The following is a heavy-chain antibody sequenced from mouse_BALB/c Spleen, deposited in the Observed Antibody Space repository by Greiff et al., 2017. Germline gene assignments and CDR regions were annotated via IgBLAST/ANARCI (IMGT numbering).Heavy chain of an antibody. CDR2: IWSGGST. J-gene: IGHJ3*01. CDR3: ASYDGYYPSWFAY. Sequence: VQLQQSGPGLVQPSQSLSITCTVSGFSLTSYGVHWVRQSPGKGLEWLGVIWSGGSTDYNAAFISRLSISKDNSKSQVFFKMNSLQANDTAIYYCASYDGYYPSWFAYWGQGTLVTVSA. D-gene: IGHD2-3*01. CDR1: GFSLTSYG. V-gene: IGHV2-2*02.